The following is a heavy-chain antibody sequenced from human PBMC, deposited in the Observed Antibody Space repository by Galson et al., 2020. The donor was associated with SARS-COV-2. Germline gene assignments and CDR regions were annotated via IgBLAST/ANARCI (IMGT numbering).Heavy chain of an antibody. J-gene: IGHJ4*02. D-gene: IGHD1-20*01. V-gene: IGHV3-21*01. Sequence: GGSLRLSWAAYGFTLSSYSMNWVRQAPGKGLEWVSSISSSSSYICYADSVKGRFTISRDNAKNSLYLQMNSLRAEGTAVYYCARDRGITVAPSGDYWGQGTLVTVSS. CDR2: ISSSSSYI. CDR3: ARDRGITVAPSGDY. CDR1: GFTLSSYS.